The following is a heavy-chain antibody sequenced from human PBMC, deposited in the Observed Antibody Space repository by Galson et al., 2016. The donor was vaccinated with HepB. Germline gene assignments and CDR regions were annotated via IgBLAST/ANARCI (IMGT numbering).Heavy chain of an antibody. D-gene: IGHD3-3*01. CDR1: GFIFRSYG. V-gene: IGHV3-33*01. CDR2: IRYDGSNK. J-gene: IGHJ6*01. Sequence: SLRLSCAASGFIFRSYGMHWVRQAPGKGLERVAVIRYDGSNKYYADSVKGRFTISRDNSKNTLYLQMDSLRAEDTAVYYCARGVTIFGVVTNPSDVWGQGTTVTVSS. CDR3: ARGVTIFGVVTNPSDV.